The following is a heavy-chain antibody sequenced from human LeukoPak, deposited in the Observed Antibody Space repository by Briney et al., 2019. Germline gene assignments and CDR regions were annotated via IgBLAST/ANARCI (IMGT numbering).Heavy chain of an antibody. V-gene: IGHV3-30-3*01. Sequence: PGGSLRLSCAASGFTFSTFAMHWVRQAPGKGLEWVAVISYDGNNEYNADSVKGRFTISRDNSKNTLYLQMNSLRVEDTAVYYCASSGSYRFDYWGQGTLVTVSS. CDR1: GFTFSTFA. CDR3: ASSGSYRFDY. J-gene: IGHJ4*02. D-gene: IGHD1-26*01. CDR2: ISYDGNNE.